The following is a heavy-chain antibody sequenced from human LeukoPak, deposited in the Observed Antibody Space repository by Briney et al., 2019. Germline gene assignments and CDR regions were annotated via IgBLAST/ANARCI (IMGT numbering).Heavy chain of an antibody. Sequence: GGSLRLSCAASGFTFRTYSMHWVRQAPGKGLEWVAVMSYDGSTKYYADSVKGRFTTSRDDSENTLYLQMNSLSAEDTAVYYCARRLLQRGPDYWGQGTLVTVSS. J-gene: IGHJ4*02. CDR3: ARRLLQRGPDY. V-gene: IGHV3-30*04. CDR1: GFTFRTYS. CDR2: MSYDGSTK.